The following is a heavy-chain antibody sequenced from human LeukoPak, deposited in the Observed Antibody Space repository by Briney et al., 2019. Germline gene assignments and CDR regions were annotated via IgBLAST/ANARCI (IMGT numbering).Heavy chain of an antibody. CDR1: GGSIRSYY. CDR2: IYYSGST. CDR3: ARGGGSTDYYDSSGYF. D-gene: IGHD3-22*01. Sequence: SETLSLTCTVSGGSIRSYYWSWVRQPPGKGLEWIGYIYYSGSTNYNPSLKSRVTISVDTSKNQFSLKLGSVTAADTAVYYCARGGGSTDYYDSSGYFWGQGTLVTVSS. V-gene: IGHV4-59*01. J-gene: IGHJ4*02.